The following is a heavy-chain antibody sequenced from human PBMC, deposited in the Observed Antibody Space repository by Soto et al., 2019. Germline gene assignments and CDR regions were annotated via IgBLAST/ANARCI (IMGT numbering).Heavy chain of an antibody. J-gene: IGHJ4*02. V-gene: IGHV3-30*18. CDR3: AKDGSHNFDY. Sequence: QVQLVESGGGVVQPGRSLRLSCAASGFTFSHYAMHWVRQAPGKGLEWVALMSYDGSNEYYADSMKGRFTISRDNSKNTLYLQMNSLRAEDTAVYYCAKDGSHNFDYWGQGTLATVSS. CDR2: MSYDGSNE. CDR1: GFTFSHYA. D-gene: IGHD1-26*01.